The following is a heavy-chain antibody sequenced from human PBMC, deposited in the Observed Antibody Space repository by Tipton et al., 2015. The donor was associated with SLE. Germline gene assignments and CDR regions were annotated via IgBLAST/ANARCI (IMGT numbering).Heavy chain of an antibody. J-gene: IGHJ6*02. CDR3: ARHFGVVVRTPYGMDV. D-gene: IGHD2-2*01. CDR1: GGSFSSYY. CDR2: INHSGST. Sequence: TLSLTCAVYGGSFSSYYWSWIRQPPGKGLEWIGEINHSGSTNYNPSLKSRVTISVDTSKNQFSLKLSSVTAADTAVYYCARHFGVVVRTPYGMDVWGQGTTVTVSS. V-gene: IGHV4-34*01.